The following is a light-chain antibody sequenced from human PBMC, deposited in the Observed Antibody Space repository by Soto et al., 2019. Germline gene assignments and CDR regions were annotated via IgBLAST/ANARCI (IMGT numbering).Light chain of an antibody. CDR1: QSVTSS. CDR2: DVS. CDR3: QQRTTWPT. Sequence: EIVLTQSPATLSLSPGDRATLSCRASQSVTSSLAWFQQKPGQAPRLLIYDVSRRATAIPARFSGCGSGTDFTLTISSLDPEDFAVYYCQQRTTWPTFGGGTKVEIK. V-gene: IGKV3-11*01. J-gene: IGKJ4*01.